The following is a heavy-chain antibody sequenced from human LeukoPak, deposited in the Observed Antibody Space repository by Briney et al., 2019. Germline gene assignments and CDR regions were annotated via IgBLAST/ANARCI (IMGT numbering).Heavy chain of an antibody. Sequence: ASVKVSCKASGYTFTGYYMHWVRQAPGQALEWMGWINPNSGGTNYAQKFQGWVTMTRDTSISTAYMELSRLRSDDTAVYYCARDFHYYYDSSGSDNWFDPWGQGTLVTVS. CDR3: ARDFHYYYDSSGSDNWFDP. CDR1: GYTFTGYY. CDR2: INPNSGGT. J-gene: IGHJ5*02. D-gene: IGHD3-22*01. V-gene: IGHV1-2*04.